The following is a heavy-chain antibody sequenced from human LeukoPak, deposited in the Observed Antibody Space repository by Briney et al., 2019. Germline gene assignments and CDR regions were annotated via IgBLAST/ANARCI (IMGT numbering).Heavy chain of an antibody. CDR1: GGSISNYY. D-gene: IGHD7-27*01. J-gene: IGHJ4*02. CDR2: VSYSGSS. CDR3: ARLQGRGDNYLDY. V-gene: IGHV4-59*08. Sequence: SETLSLTCTVSGGSISNYYWSWIRQPPGKRLEWIGYVSYSGSSSSNPSLESLVTISVDMSNNQYSLRLTSVTDSDTAVYYWARLQGRGDNYLDYWGQGTLVTVSS.